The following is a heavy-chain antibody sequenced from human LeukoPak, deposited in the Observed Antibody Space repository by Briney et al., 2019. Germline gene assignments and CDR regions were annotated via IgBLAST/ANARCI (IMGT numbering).Heavy chain of an antibody. CDR2: ISGSGGST. Sequence: PGGSLRLSCAASGFTFSSYAMSRVRQAPGKGLEWVSTISGSGGSTYYADSVKGRFTISRDNSVNTLYLQMSSLRAEDTAVYYCAKSRGIAVAVDYWGQGTLVTVSS. V-gene: IGHV3-23*01. CDR3: AKSRGIAVAVDY. D-gene: IGHD6-19*01. J-gene: IGHJ4*02. CDR1: GFTFSSYA.